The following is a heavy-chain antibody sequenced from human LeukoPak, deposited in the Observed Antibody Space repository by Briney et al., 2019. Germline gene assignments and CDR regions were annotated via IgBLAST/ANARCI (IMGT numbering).Heavy chain of an antibody. J-gene: IGHJ4*02. CDR2: ISGSGGST. CDR3: ATEFYDSSGYSFLDY. V-gene: IGHV3-23*01. D-gene: IGHD3-22*01. CDR1: GFTFSSYA. Sequence: SGGSLRLSCAASGFTFSSYAMSWVRQAPGKGLEWVSAISGSGGSTYYADSVKGRFTISRDNSKNTLYLQMNSLRAEDTAVYYCATEFYDSSGYSFLDYWGQGTLVTVSS.